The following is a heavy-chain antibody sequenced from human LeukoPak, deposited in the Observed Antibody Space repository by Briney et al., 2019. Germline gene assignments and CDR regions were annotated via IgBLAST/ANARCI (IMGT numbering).Heavy chain of an antibody. V-gene: IGHV1-8*01. J-gene: IGHJ4*02. D-gene: IGHD5-12*01. CDR2: MNPNSGNT. CDR1: GYTFTSYD. Sequence: ASVNVSCTASGYTFTSYDINCVRQATGQGLEWMGWMNPNSGNTGYAQKFQGRVTMTRNTSISTAYMELSSLRSEDTAAYYCARRCSGYDEMDYWGQGTLVTVSS. CDR3: ARRCSGYDEMDY.